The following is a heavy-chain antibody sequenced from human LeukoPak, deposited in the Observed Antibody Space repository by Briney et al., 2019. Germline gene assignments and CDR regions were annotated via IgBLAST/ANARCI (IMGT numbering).Heavy chain of an antibody. D-gene: IGHD6-6*01. Sequence: GGSLRLSCVASGFTFTSYSMNWVRQAPGKGLEWVSYISGSSSTIYYVDSVRGRFTISRDNAKNSLYLQMNSLRAEDTAVYYCARDSSSYPSFDSWGQGTLVTVSS. V-gene: IGHV3-48*01. CDR1: GFTFTSYS. J-gene: IGHJ4*02. CDR3: ARDSSSYPSFDS. CDR2: ISGSSSTI.